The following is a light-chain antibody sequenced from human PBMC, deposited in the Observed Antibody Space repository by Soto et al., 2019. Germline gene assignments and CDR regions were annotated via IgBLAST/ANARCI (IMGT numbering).Light chain of an antibody. CDR1: QSVASSF. J-gene: IGKJ4*01. CDR2: GAS. Sequence: IVLTQSPGALSLSPGERATLSCRASQSVASSFLAWYQQKPGQAPRLLMYGASSRATGIPDRFSGSGSGTDFTLTISRLEPEDFAMYYCQQRSNSFGGGTKVEIK. V-gene: IGKV3-20*01. CDR3: QQRSNS.